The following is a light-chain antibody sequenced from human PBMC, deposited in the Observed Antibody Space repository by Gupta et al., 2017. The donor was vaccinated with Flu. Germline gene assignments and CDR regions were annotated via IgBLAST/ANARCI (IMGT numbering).Light chain of an antibody. CDR1: SSDVGAYNY. J-gene: IGLJ1*01. V-gene: IGLV2-8*01. CDR3: CSNAGNDIYI. Sequence: QSALTQPPSASGSPAQSITISCTGTSSDVGAYNYVSWYQQHPGKAPKLMIYEVNKRPSGVPDRFSGSKSGDTASLTVSGLQAEDEADYYCCSNAGNDIYIFGTGTKVTVL. CDR2: EVN.